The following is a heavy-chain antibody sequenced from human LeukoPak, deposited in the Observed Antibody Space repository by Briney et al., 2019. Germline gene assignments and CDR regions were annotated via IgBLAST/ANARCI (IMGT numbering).Heavy chain of an antibody. Sequence: LSLTCTVSGGSISSYYWSWIRQAPGKGLEWVSYISSSSSYTNYADSVKGRFTISRDNAKNSLYLQMNSLRAEDTAVYYCARYSSSYDTAFDYWGQGTLVTVSS. CDR3: ARYSSSYDTAFDY. CDR2: ISSSSSYT. D-gene: IGHD6-6*01. V-gene: IGHV3-11*06. J-gene: IGHJ4*02. CDR1: GGSISSYY.